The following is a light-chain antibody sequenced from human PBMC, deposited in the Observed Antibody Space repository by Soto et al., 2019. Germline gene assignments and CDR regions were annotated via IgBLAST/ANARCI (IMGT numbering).Light chain of an antibody. Sequence: DIPMTQAPSTLSASVGDRVTFTCRASQSISSWLAWYQQKPGKAPKLLIYDASNLESGVPSRFSGSGSGTEFTLTISSLQPDDFATYYCQQYHSYWTFGQGTKVDI. CDR1: QSISSW. CDR2: DAS. J-gene: IGKJ1*01. CDR3: QQYHSYWT. V-gene: IGKV1-5*01.